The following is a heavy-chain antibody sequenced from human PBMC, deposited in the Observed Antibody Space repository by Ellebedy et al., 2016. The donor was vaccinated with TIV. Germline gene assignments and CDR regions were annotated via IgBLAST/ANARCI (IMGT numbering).Heavy chain of an antibody. CDR1: GFTFDDYA. D-gene: IGHD3-3*01. Sequence: GGSLRLSCTASGFTFDDYAMSWFRQAPGKGLEWVGFIRSKAYGGTPHYAASVKGRFTISRDDSKSIAYLQMNSLKTEDTAVYYCSRGHIVGDFWSGYSIWGQGTLVTVSS. CDR3: SRGHIVGDFWSGYSI. V-gene: IGHV3-49*03. CDR2: IRSKAYGGTP. J-gene: IGHJ4*02.